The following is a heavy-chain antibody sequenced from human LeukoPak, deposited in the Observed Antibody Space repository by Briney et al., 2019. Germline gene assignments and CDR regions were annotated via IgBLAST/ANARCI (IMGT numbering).Heavy chain of an antibody. CDR2: INPSGGST. V-gene: IGHV1-46*01. CDR3: ARPSRDPSYYYYMDV. J-gene: IGHJ6*03. CDR1: GYTFTSYY. Sequence: ASVKVSCKASGYTFTSYYMHWVRQAPGQGLEWMGIINPSGGSTSYAQKFQGRVTMTRDTSTSTVYMELSSLRFEDTAVYYCARPSRDPSYYYYMDVWGKGTTVTVSS.